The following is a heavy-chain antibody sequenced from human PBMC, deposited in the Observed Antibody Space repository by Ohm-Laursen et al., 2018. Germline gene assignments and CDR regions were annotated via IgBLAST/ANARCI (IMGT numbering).Heavy chain of an antibody. Sequence: VKISCKVSGDSTRSLAINWVRQAPGQGLEWVGRVFPFLGMEDHAQKFKDRITINADESTNVAYMELSSLRSEDTAVYYCVRSVKDMGPAGSGSRWFDPWGQGTLVTVSS. J-gene: IGHJ5*02. CDR3: VRSVKDMGPAGSGSRWFDP. V-gene: IGHV1-69*10. CDR2: VFPFLGME. CDR1: GDSTRSLA. D-gene: IGHD2-2*01.